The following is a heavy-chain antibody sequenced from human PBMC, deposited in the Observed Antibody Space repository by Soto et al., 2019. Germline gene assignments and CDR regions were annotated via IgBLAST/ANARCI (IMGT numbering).Heavy chain of an antibody. CDR2: INGVDDGT. Sequence: PGGSLRLSCVASGFIFSSYAMSWVRQAPGKGLEWVSTINGVDDGTYYADSVRGRFTISRDNSKNTLYLQMNSLRAEDTAVYYCAKDRAYGDYYFDYWGQGTLVTVSS. J-gene: IGHJ4*02. CDR1: GFIFSSYA. V-gene: IGHV3-23*01. CDR3: AKDRAYGDYYFDY. D-gene: IGHD4-17*01.